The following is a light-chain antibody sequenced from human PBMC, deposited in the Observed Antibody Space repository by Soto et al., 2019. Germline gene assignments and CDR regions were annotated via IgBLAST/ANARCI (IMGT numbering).Light chain of an antibody. Sequence: DIQMAQSPSSLSASVGDRVTITCRASRGIYTHLAWYQQKPGNAPKLLIYGASTLQSGVPSRFRASGSGTDFLLAISGLQSEDVGTYFCQTNDKAPWTFRQGTRV. V-gene: IGKV1-27*01. CDR3: QTNDKAPWT. CDR2: GAS. CDR1: RGIYTH. J-gene: IGKJ1*01.